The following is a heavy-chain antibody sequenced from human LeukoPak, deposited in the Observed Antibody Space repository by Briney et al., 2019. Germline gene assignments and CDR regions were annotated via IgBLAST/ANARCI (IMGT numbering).Heavy chain of an antibody. D-gene: IGHD6-13*01. V-gene: IGHV3-7*01. CDR3: ARGQGYSSSWYDYYYYYGMDV. CDR1: GFTFSSYW. Sequence: GGSLRLSCAASGFTFSSYWMSWVRQAPGKGLEWVANIKQDGSEKYYVDSVKGRFTISRDNAKNSLYLQRNSLRAEGTAVYYCARGQGYSSSWYDYYYYYGMDVWGQGTTVTVSS. J-gene: IGHJ6*02. CDR2: IKQDGSEK.